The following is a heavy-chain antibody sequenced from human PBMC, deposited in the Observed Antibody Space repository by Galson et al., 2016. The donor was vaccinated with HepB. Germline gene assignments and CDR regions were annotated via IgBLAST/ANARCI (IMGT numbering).Heavy chain of an antibody. V-gene: IGHV3-33*01. J-gene: IGHJ4*02. Sequence: SLRLSCAASGFIFSSYGMHWVRQAPGKGLEWVAVIWNDGSNQYYVDSAKGRFTISRDNSKNTLYLQMNSLRAEDTAVYYGAREGMTTVAMLDYRGQGTLVTVAS. D-gene: IGHD4-23*01. CDR2: IWNDGSNQ. CDR1: GFIFSSYG. CDR3: AREGMTTVAMLDY.